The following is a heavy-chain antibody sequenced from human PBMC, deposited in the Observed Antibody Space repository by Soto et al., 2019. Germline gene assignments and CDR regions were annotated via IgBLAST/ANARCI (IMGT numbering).Heavy chain of an antibody. Sequence: XATLSLNCTVYGGAFSGYHWNWVRQPPGKGLEWIGEINHSGSTDYNPSLRSRVTMSLDTSKNHFSLKLSSVTAADTAVYYCARGPTWLQLQYFQQWGQGTLVTVSS. CDR2: INHSGST. D-gene: IGHD5-12*01. V-gene: IGHV4-34*01. J-gene: IGHJ1*01. CDR1: GGAFSGYH. CDR3: ARGPTWLQLQYFQQ.